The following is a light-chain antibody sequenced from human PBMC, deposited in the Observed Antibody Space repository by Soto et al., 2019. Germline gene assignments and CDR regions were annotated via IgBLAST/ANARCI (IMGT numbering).Light chain of an antibody. J-gene: IGKJ5*01. CDR1: RGIGNY. V-gene: IGKV1-27*01. CDR2: SAS. Sequence: DIQMTQSPSSLSASVGDRITITCRASRGIGNYLAWYQQKPGTVPKLLIYSASTLKSGVPSRFSGSGSGTDFTLTISSLQPEDDATYYCQKYDGVPVTFGQGTRLEIK. CDR3: QKYDGVPVT.